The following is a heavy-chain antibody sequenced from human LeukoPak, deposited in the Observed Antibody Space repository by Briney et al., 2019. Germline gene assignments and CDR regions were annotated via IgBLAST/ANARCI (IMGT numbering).Heavy chain of an antibody. CDR1: GFTFSSSA. Sequence: GGSLRLSCAASGFTFSSSAMSWVRQAPGKGLEWVSAISNNGGYTYYADSVKGRFTISRDNSNNTLYLQMNSLRAEDTAIYYCAKDHNYAFDIWGLGTMVTVSS. V-gene: IGHV3-23*01. CDR3: AKDHNYAFDI. CDR2: ISNNGGYT. J-gene: IGHJ3*02. D-gene: IGHD1-1*01.